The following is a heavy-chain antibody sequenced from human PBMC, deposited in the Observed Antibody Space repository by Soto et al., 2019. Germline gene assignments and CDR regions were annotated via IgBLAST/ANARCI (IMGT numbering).Heavy chain of an antibody. CDR1: GFSFDDYG. CDR3: ATENDLDRDGPFDY. CDR2: ISWNSGDI. J-gene: IGHJ4*02. Sequence: EVQLVESGGGSVQPSRSLRLSCAASGFSFDDYGMHWVRQGPGKGLEWVSGISWNSGDIYYADSVKGRFTISRDNAKRSLYLQMNSLRTEDTALYYCATENDLDRDGPFDYWGQGILVNVAS. D-gene: IGHD2-21*02. V-gene: IGHV3-9*01.